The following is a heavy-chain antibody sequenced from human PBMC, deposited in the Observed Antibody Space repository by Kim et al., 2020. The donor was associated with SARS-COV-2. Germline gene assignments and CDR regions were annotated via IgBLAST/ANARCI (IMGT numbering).Heavy chain of an antibody. Sequence: GGSLRLSCAASGFTFSSAWMTWVRQAPGKGLEWVGRIKSSGTTDYAAPVKGRFIISRDNSQNTLYLQMTSLKIEDTALYLCTADTPDTVPTGDFWGRGT. V-gene: IGHV3-15*01. J-gene: IGHJ4*02. D-gene: IGHD2-2*01. CDR3: TADTPDTVPTGDF. CDR1: GFTFSSAW. CDR2: IKSSGTT.